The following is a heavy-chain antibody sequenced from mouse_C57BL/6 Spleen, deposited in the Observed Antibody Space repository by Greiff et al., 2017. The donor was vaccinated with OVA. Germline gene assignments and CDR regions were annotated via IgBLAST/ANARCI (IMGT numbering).Heavy chain of an antibody. CDR1: GFTFSNYW. V-gene: IGHV6-3*01. CDR3: TVGTGQYYYAMDY. J-gene: IGHJ4*01. CDR2: IRLKSDNYAT. D-gene: IGHD3-1*01. Sequence: LQQSGGGLVQPGGSMKLSCVASGFTFSNYWMNWVRQSPEKGLEWVAQIRLKSDNYATHYAESVKGRFTISRDDSKSSVYLQMNNLRAEDTGIYYCTVGTGQYYYAMDYWGQGTSVTVSS.